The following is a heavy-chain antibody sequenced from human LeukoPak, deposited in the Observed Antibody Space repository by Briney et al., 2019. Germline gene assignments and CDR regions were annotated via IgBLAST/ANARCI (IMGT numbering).Heavy chain of an antibody. CDR1: GFTFSSYW. D-gene: IGHD2/OR15-2a*01. V-gene: IGHV3-74*01. CDR3: GRGPPFDQAIDY. J-gene: IGHJ4*02. CDR2: TNTDGSST. Sequence: TGGSLRLSCTASGFTFSSYWMHWVRQAPGKGLVWVSRTNTDGSSTTYADSVKGRFTISRDNAKNTLYLQMDSLRVEDTAVYYCGRGPPFDQAIDYWGQGTLVTVSS.